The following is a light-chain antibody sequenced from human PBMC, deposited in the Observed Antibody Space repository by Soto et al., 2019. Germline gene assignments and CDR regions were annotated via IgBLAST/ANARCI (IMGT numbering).Light chain of an antibody. CDR1: SIVVGIFNF. Sequence: QSALTQPASVSGSLGKSITFPSIGTSIVVGIFNFVSWYQQHPGKVPKLMIYEGSKRPSGVSDRFSGSKSGNTASLTISGLQAEDEADYYCCSYAGSSTFVFGGGTKVTVL. CDR3: CSYAGSSTFV. V-gene: IGLV2-23*03. J-gene: IGLJ2*01. CDR2: EGS.